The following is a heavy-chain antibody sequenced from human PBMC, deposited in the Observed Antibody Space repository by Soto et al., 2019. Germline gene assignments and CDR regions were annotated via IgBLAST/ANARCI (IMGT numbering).Heavy chain of an antibody. J-gene: IGHJ5*02. D-gene: IGHD3-3*01. CDR3: ARQRWSTSMEYKRGHWLDP. CDR2: INDSGST. V-gene: IGHV4-34*01. CDR1: GGSFSGYY. Sequence: SETLSLTCAVYGGSFSGYYLNWIRQPPGKGLEWIGEINDSGSTNYNPSLRSRVTISVDTSKNQFSLKLSSVTAADTAVYYCARQRWSTSMEYKRGHWLDPWGQGTLVTVYS.